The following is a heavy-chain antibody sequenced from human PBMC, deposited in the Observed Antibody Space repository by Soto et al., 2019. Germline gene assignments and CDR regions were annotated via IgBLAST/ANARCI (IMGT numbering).Heavy chain of an antibody. D-gene: IGHD5-18*01. J-gene: IGHJ4*02. CDR2: ISRTGFST. CDR3: ATYIQVWFPSHYTYFHS. V-gene: IGHV3-23*01. CDR1: GFTFGSYA. Sequence: ESGGGLVQPGGSLRLSCAASGFTFGSYAMSWVRQAPGKGLEWVSGISRTGFSTYYADSVKGRFTISRDNSKSTLYLQMHSLRAEDTGIYYCATYIQVWFPSHYTYFHSWGQGTQVTVSS.